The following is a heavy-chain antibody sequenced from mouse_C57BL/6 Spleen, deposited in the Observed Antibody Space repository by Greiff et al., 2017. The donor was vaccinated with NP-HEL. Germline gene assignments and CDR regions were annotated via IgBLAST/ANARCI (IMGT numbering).Heavy chain of an antibody. CDR3: ARSDVAGYFDV. J-gene: IGHJ1*03. D-gene: IGHD2-3*01. V-gene: IGHV1-80*01. Sequence: VKLVESGAELVKPGASVKISCKASGYAFSSYWMNWVKQRPGKGLEWIGQIYPGDGDTNYNGKFKGKATLTADKSSSTAYMQLSSLTSEDSAVYFCARSDVAGYFDVWGTGTTVTVSS. CDR1: GYAFSSYW. CDR2: IYPGDGDT.